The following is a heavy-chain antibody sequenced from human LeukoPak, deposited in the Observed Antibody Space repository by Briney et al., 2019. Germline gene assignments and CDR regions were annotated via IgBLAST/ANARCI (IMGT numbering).Heavy chain of an antibody. CDR3: AKDRWYCSGGSCHSGPFDY. Sequence: PGGPLRLSCAASGFTFDDYAMHWVRQAPRRGLEWVSLMSGDGGRTYYADSVKGRFTSSRDNSKKSLYLQMNSLRTEHTAWYYCAKDRWYCSGGSCHSGPFDYWGQGTLVTVSS. CDR1: GFTFDDYA. CDR2: MSGDGGRT. D-gene: IGHD2-15*01. V-gene: IGHV3-43*02. J-gene: IGHJ4*02.